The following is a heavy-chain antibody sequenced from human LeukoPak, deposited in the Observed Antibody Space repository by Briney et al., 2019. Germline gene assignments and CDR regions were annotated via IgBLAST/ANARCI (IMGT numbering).Heavy chain of an antibody. J-gene: IGHJ6*03. Sequence: PGGSLRLSCAASGFTFSSYAMHWVRQAPGQRLEWVALISFDGSKEFLADSVKGRFSISRDNAKNTLYLQINGLRPDDTAVYYCARGRWLHPRYYYYMDVWGKGTTVTVSS. CDR1: GFTFSSYA. V-gene: IGHV3-30*04. CDR3: ARGRWLHPRYYYYMDV. CDR2: ISFDGSKE. D-gene: IGHD5-24*01.